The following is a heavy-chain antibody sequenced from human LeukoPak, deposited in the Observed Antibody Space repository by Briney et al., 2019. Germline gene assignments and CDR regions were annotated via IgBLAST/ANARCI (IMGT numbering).Heavy chain of an antibody. Sequence: GASVKVSCKASGYTFTSCYMHWVRQAPGQGLEWMGIINPSGGSTSYAQKFQGGVTMTRDTSTSTVYMELSSLRSEDTAVYYCARDLSYGDRGDYWGQGTLVTVSS. CDR3: ARDLSYGDRGDY. V-gene: IGHV1-46*01. CDR2: INPSGGST. J-gene: IGHJ4*02. D-gene: IGHD4-17*01. CDR1: GYTFTSCY.